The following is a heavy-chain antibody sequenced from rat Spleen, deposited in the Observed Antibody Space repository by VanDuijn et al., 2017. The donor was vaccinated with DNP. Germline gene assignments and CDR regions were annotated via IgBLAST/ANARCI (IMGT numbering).Heavy chain of an antibody. CDR1: GSSITSNY. CDR2: INYSGTT. V-gene: IGHV3-1*01. J-gene: IGHJ1*01. CDR3: ARGLNYGGYIYSWYFDF. D-gene: IGHD1-11*01. Sequence: EVQLQESGPGLVRPSQSLSLTCSVTGSSITSNYWAWIRKFPGNKMEWMGYINYSGTTAYNPSLRSRISITRDTSKNQFFLQFNSVTTEDTATYYCARGLNYGGYIYSWYFDFWGPGTMVTVSS.